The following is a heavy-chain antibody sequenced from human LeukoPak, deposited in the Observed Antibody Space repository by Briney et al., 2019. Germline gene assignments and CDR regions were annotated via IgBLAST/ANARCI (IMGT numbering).Heavy chain of an antibody. CDR2: ISGSGGST. Sequence: GGSLRLSCAASGFTFSSYAMSWVRQAPGKGLERVSAISGSGGSTYYADSVKGRFTISRDNSKNTLYLQMNSLRAEDTAVYYCAKDRYCSSTSCYNWFDPWGQGTLVTVSS. J-gene: IGHJ5*02. V-gene: IGHV3-23*01. CDR1: GFTFSSYA. CDR3: AKDRYCSSTSCYNWFDP. D-gene: IGHD2-2*01.